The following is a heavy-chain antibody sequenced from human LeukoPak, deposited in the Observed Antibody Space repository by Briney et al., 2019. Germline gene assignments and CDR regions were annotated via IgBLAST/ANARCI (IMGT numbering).Heavy chain of an antibody. CDR1: GFTFSSYS. CDR2: ISSSSSYI. J-gene: IGHJ4*02. Sequence: GGSLSLSCAASGFTFSSYSMHWVRQAPGKALEWVSSISSSSSYIYYADSVKGRFTISRDNAKNSLYLQMNSLRAEDTTVYYCARDDYGDYAGFDYWGQGTLVTVSS. V-gene: IGHV3-21*01. D-gene: IGHD4-17*01. CDR3: ARDDYGDYAGFDY.